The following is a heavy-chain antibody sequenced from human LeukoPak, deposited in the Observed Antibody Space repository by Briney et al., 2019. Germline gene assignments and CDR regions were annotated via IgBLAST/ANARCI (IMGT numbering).Heavy chain of an antibody. J-gene: IGHJ4*02. CDR2: INPNSGGT. CDR1: GYTFTGYY. V-gene: IGHV1-2*02. D-gene: IGHD3-22*01. Sequence: ASVKVSCKASGYTFTGYYMHWVRQAPGQGLEWMGWINPNSGGTNYAQKFQGRVTMTRDTSISTAYMELSRLRSDDTAGYYCARGANVIVVAYSVWGQGTLVTVSS. CDR3: ARGANVIVVAYSV.